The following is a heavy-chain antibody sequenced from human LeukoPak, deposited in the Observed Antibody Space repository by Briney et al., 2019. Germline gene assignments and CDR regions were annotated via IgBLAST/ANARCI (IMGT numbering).Heavy chain of an antibody. D-gene: IGHD3-22*01. CDR2: IYSSGST. J-gene: IGHJ4*02. V-gene: IGHV4-4*08. CDR1: GGSISNYY. Sequence: SETLSLTCTVSGGSISNYYWSWIRQPPGKGLGWIGYIYSSGSTNYNPSLKSRVTISVDTSKNQFSLKLSSVTAADTAVYYCARGYDSSGYQRSPFDYWGQGTLVTVSS. CDR3: ARGYDSSGYQRSPFDY.